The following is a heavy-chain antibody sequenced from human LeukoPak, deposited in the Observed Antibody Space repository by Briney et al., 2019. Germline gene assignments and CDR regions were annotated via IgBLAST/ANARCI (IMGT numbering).Heavy chain of an antibody. CDR1: GASITSGGYY. CDR2: IYEGGTT. Sequence: SETLSLTCTVSGASITSGGYYWGWVRQPPGRGREWIGYIYEGGTTYYKPSLKSRVTVSRDRSKNQFSLNLISVTAADTAVYFCARDVVAPSASTDYWGQGILVTVSS. J-gene: IGHJ4*02. D-gene: IGHD2-2*01. V-gene: IGHV4-39*07. CDR3: ARDVVAPSASTDY.